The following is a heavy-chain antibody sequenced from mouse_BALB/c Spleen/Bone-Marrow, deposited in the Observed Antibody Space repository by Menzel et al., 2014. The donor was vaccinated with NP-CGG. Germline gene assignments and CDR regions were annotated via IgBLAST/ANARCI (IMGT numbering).Heavy chain of an antibody. V-gene: IGHV1-39*01. CDR1: GYSFTGYN. D-gene: IGHD2-1*01. J-gene: IGHJ2*01. Sequence: EVQLQQSGPQLEKPGASVKISCKASGYSFTGYNMNWVKQSNGKSLEWIGNIDPYSGGTSYNQKFKGKAILTVDKSSSTAYMQLKSLTSEDSAVYYCARSWVNYFDYWGQGTTLTVSS. CDR3: ARSWVNYFDY. CDR2: IDPYSGGT.